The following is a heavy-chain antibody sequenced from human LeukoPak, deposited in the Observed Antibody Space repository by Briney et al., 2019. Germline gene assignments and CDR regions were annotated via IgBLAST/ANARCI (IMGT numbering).Heavy chain of an antibody. CDR3: ARDLGYCTNGVCYYFGY. V-gene: IGHV1-2*02. CDR1: GYTFTGYY. Sequence: ASVKVSCKASGYTFTGYYMHWVRQAPGQGLEWMGWINPISGGTNYAQKFQGRVTMTRDTSISTAYMELSRLRSDDTAVYYCARDLGYCTNGVCYYFGYWGQGTLVTVSS. D-gene: IGHD2-8*01. CDR2: INPISGGT. J-gene: IGHJ4*02.